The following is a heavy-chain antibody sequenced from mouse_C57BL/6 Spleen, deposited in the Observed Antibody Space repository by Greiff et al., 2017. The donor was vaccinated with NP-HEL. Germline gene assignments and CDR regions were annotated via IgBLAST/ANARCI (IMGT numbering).Heavy chain of an antibody. CDR1: GYAFTNYL. CDR2: INPGSGGT. V-gene: IGHV1-54*01. J-gene: IGHJ3*01. D-gene: IGHD2-4*01. CDR3: ARGGYYDYGGFAY. Sequence: QVQLQQSGAELVRPGTSVKVSCKASGYAFTNYLIEWVKQRPGQGLEWIGVINPGSGGTNYNEKFKGKATLTADKSSSTAYMQLSSLTSEDSAVYVCARGGYYDYGGFAYWGQGTLVTVSA.